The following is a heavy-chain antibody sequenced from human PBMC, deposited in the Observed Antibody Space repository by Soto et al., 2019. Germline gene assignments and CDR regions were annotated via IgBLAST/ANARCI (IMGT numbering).Heavy chain of an antibody. J-gene: IGHJ4*02. CDR3: ARGADIVAGGFDY. CDR2: IYHSGST. Sequence: SETLCLSCAVAGGSSGSGGYSWSWIRQPPGKGLEWIGYIYHSGSTYYNPSLKSRVTISVDRSKNQFSLKLSSVTAADTAVYYCARGADIVAGGFDYWGQGTLVTVSS. V-gene: IGHV4-30-2*01. D-gene: IGHD5-12*01. CDR1: GGSSGSGGYS.